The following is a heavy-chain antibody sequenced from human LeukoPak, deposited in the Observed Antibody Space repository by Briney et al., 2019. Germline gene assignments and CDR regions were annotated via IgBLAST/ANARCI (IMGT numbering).Heavy chain of an antibody. Sequence: SETLSLTRTVSGDSIRSHYWSWIRQPPGKGLEWIGYIYYTGGTNFNPSLKSRVTISADTSKNQFSLSLTSVTAADTAVYYCARDYYDSRGEAFDIWGQGTMVTVSS. D-gene: IGHD3-22*01. J-gene: IGHJ3*02. V-gene: IGHV4-59*11. CDR1: GDSIRSHY. CDR3: ARDYYDSRGEAFDI. CDR2: IYYTGGT.